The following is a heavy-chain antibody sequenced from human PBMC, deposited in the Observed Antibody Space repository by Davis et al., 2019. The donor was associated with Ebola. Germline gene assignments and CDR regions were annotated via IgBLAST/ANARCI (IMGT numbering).Heavy chain of an antibody. Sequence: GGSLGLSCAASGFTFSDYYMSWIRQAPGKGLEWVSYISSSSSYTNYADSVKGRFTISRDNAKNSLYLQMNSLRAEDTAVYYCARDHIVGARGGWGQGTLVTVSS. V-gene: IGHV3-11*05. CDR2: ISSSSSYT. CDR1: GFTFSDYY. J-gene: IGHJ4*02. CDR3: ARDHIVGARGG. D-gene: IGHD1-26*01.